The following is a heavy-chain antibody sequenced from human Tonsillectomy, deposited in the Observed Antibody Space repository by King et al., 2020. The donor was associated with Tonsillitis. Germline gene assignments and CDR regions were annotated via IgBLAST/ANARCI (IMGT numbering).Heavy chain of an antibody. Sequence: QLVQSGAEVTMPGSAVKVSCKASGGTFSTYAISWLRQAPGQGLEWMGRIIPIVDRAKYAQKFQGRVTVTADKSTSTAYMELSSLRSDDTAVYYCASEPPYTYGYGRSYYYSGMDVWGQGTTVTVSS. CDR3: ASEPPYTYGYGRSYYYSGMDV. J-gene: IGHJ6*02. D-gene: IGHD5-18*01. V-gene: IGHV1-69*09. CDR2: IIPIVDRA. CDR1: GGTFSTYA.